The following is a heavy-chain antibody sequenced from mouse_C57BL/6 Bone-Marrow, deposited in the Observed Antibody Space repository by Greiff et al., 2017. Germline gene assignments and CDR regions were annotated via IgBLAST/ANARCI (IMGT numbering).Heavy chain of an antibody. J-gene: IGHJ3*01. CDR2: ISSGSSTI. D-gene: IGHD1-1*01. V-gene: IGHV5-17*01. CDR1: GFTFSDYG. Sequence: EVHLVESGGGLVKPGGSLKLSCAASGFTFSDYGMHWVRQAPEKGLEWVAYISSGSSTIYYADTVKGRFTISRDNAKNTLFLQMTSLRSEDTAMYYCARGLLLLPAYWGQGTLVTVSA. CDR3: ARGLLLLPAY.